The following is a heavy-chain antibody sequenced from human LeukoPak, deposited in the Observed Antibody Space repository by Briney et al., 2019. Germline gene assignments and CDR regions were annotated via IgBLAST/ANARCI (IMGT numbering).Heavy chain of an antibody. CDR1: GGSISSGSYY. CDR3: ARVSGRDGYNFAY. V-gene: IGHV4-61*02. CDR2: IYTSGST. J-gene: IGHJ4*02. D-gene: IGHD5-24*01. Sequence: PSQTLSLTCTVSGGSISSGSYYWSWIRQPAGKGLEWIGRIYTSGSTNYNPSLKSRVTISVDTSKNQFSLKLSSVTAADTAVYYCARVSGRDGYNFAYWGQGTLVTVSS.